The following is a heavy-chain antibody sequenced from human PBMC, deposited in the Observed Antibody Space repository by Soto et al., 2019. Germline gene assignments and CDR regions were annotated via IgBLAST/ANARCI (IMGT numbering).Heavy chain of an antibody. Sequence: ASVKVSCKASGYTFTSYCISWVRQAPGQGLEWMGWISAYNRNTNYAQKLQGRVTMTTDTSTSTAYMELRSLRSDDTAVYYCARDGTIFGVVPWDYWGQGTLVTVSS. CDR1: GYTFTSYC. D-gene: IGHD3-3*01. CDR2: ISAYNRNT. V-gene: IGHV1-18*01. J-gene: IGHJ4*02. CDR3: ARDGTIFGVVPWDY.